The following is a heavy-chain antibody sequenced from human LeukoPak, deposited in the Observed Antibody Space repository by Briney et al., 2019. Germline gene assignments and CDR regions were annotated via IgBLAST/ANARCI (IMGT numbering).Heavy chain of an antibody. J-gene: IGHJ6*03. CDR2: IYWSGNS. D-gene: IGHD1-26*01. V-gene: IGHV4-38-2*01. CDR3: ARCPHGSRSDYDVYSYMDV. Sequence: SSETLSLTCAVSGHSINSGYHWGWIRQPPGKGLEWIGSIYWSGNSYYNPSLKSRLTISVDTSKNQFSLRLSSVTAADTAIYYCARCPHGSRSDYDVYSYMDVWGKGTTVTVSS. CDR1: GHSINSGYH.